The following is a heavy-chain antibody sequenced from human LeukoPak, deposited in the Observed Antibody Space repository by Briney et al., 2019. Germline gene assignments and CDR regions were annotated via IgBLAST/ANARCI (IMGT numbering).Heavy chain of an antibody. Sequence: GGSLRLSCAASGFTFSSYGMHWVRQAPGKGLEWVAFMRYDGSNKYYADSVKGRFTISRDNSKNTLYLQMNSLRAEDTAVYYCARGAGYSSGWYHRNDYWGQGTLVTVSS. V-gene: IGHV3-30*02. CDR3: ARGAGYSSGWYHRNDY. CDR2: MRYDGSNK. J-gene: IGHJ4*02. CDR1: GFTFSSYG. D-gene: IGHD6-19*01.